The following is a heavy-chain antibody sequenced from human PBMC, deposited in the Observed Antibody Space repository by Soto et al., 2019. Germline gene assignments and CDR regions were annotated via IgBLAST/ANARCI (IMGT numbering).Heavy chain of an antibody. CDR2: ISGSGDKT. CDR3: ARSIVGAAVGYLAY. CDR1: GFTFSSYA. D-gene: IGHD1-26*01. J-gene: IGHJ4*02. Sequence: SLRLSCAASGFTFSSYAINWVRQAPGKGLEWVSSISGSGDKTYYADSVKGRFTISRDNSKNTLYLHMNSLRAEDTAVYYCARSIVGAAVGYLAYWDRGSLVTGSS. V-gene: IGHV3-23*01.